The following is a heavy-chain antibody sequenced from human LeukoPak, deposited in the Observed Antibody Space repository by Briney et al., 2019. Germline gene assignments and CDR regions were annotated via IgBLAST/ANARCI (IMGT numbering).Heavy chain of an antibody. V-gene: IGHV4-59*08. CDR3: AGLLDYGDYGDAFDI. D-gene: IGHD4-17*01. J-gene: IGHJ3*02. CDR2: IYYSGST. Sequence: PSETLSLTCTVSGGSISSYYWSWIRQPPGKGLEWIGYIYYSGSTNYNPSLKSRVTISVDTSKNQFSLKLSSVTAADTAVHYCAGLLDYGDYGDAFDIWGQGTMVTVSS. CDR1: GGSISSYY.